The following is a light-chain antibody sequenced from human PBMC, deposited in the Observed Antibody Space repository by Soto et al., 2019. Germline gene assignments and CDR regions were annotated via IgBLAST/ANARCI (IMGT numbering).Light chain of an antibody. CDR3: QQYDALPPA. CDR2: DAS. CDR1: QDVNNY. J-gene: IGKJ3*01. Sequence: DIQLTQSPSSLSASLGDRVTITCRTSQDVNNYLNWYQQKPGKPPKLLIYDASKLARGVPTRFSACGSGTDFTFTITALQPEDFATYYCQQYDALPPAFGPGTKVDL. V-gene: IGKV1-33*01.